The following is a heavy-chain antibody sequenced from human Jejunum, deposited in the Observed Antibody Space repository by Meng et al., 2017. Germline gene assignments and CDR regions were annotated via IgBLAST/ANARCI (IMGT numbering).Heavy chain of an antibody. V-gene: IGHV4-39*01. J-gene: IGHJ5*02. CDR1: GGSISSSSYY. D-gene: IGHD4-11*01. Sequence: QLQLQESGPGLVKPSETLSLTCTLSGGSISSSSYYGGGIRQPPGKGLEWVGNIFYSGSTYYNPSLKSRVTISVDTSKNQFALKLSPVTAEETAVYYCARRDYSNWFYPWGQGTLVTVSS. CDR3: ARRDYSNWFYP. CDR2: IFYSGST.